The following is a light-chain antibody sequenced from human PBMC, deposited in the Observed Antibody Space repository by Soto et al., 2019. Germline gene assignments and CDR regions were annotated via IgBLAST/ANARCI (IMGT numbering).Light chain of an antibody. CDR1: NSDLGSYNL. V-gene: IGLV2-23*01. J-gene: IGLJ1*01. CDR3: CTYADDYIFV. Sequence: QAALTQPAPVSGSIGEATTISCTGTNSDLGSYNLVPWFQQHPGKVPKVMIYEGTKRPSGVSVRFSGSKSDNTASLTISGLQAEDEGDYYCCTYADDYIFVFGTGTKVTVL. CDR2: EGT.